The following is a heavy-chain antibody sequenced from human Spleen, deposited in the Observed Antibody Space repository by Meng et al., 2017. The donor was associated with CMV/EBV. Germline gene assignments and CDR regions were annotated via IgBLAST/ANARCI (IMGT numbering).Heavy chain of an antibody. CDR1: GFTFSDYS. V-gene: IGHV3-11*01. Sequence: QVQLVESGGGLVKPGGSLRLSCAASGFTFSDYSMSWIRQAPGKGLEWISYLGTSGKTIYYADSVRGRFTTSRDNAKNSLSLQMGGLRAEDTAFYYCARGFTTVTNFFDYWGQGTLVTVSS. CDR2: LGTSGKTI. D-gene: IGHD4-17*01. CDR3: ARGFTTVTNFFDY. J-gene: IGHJ4*02.